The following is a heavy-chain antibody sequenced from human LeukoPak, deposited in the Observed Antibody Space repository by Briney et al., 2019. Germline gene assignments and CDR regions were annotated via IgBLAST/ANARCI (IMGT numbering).Heavy chain of an antibody. J-gene: IGHJ3*02. V-gene: IGHV4-39*01. CDR3: ARHTGGSPDVAFDI. Sequence: KPSETLSLTCTVSGGSISSSSYYWGWIRQPPGKGLEWIGSIYYSGSTYYNPSLKSRVTISVDTSKNQFSLKLSSVTAADTAVYYCARHTGGSPDVAFDIWGQGTMVTVSS. CDR2: IYYSGST. D-gene: IGHD2-15*01. CDR1: GGSISSSSYY.